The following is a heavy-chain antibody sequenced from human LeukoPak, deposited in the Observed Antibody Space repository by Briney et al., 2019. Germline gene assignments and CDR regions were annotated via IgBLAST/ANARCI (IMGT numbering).Heavy chain of an antibody. D-gene: IGHD3-22*01. CDR1: GFTFSSYW. CDR2: INSDGSST. CDR3: AREVAYYESSGYHYYYYYMDV. J-gene: IGHJ6*03. V-gene: IGHV3-74*01. Sequence: PGGSLRLSCAASGFTFSSYWMHWVRQAPGKGLVWVSRINSDGSSTSYADSVKGRFTISRDNAKNTLYLQMNSLRAEYTAVNYCAREVAYYESSGYHYYYYYMDVWGKGTTVTVSS.